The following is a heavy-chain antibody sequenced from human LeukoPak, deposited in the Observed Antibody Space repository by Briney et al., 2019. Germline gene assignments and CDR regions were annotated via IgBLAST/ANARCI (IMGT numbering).Heavy chain of an antibody. D-gene: IGHD4-4*01. CDR2: ISGSGGST. J-gene: IGHJ4*02. V-gene: IGHV3-23*01. CDR3: AKQRPFGVTTSYFDY. Sequence: GGSLRLSCAASGFTFSSYAMSWVRQAAGKGLEWVAAISGSGGSTYYADSVKGRFTISRDNSKNTLYLQTNSLTAEDTAVYYCAKQRPFGVTTSYFDYWGQGTLVTVSS. CDR1: GFTFSSYA.